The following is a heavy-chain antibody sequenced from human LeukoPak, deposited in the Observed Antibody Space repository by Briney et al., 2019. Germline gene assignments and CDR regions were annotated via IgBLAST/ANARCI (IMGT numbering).Heavy chain of an antibody. CDR2: ISYDGSNK. V-gene: IGHV3-30*18. D-gene: IGHD5-24*01. J-gene: IGHJ4*02. Sequence: GGSLRLSCAASGFDFSSYGMHWVRQAPGKGLEWVAVISYDGSNKYYADSVKGRFTISRDNSKNTLYLQMNSLRAEDTAVYYCAKAWGRWLLDYWGQGTLVTVSS. CDR1: GFDFSSYG. CDR3: AKAWGRWLLDY.